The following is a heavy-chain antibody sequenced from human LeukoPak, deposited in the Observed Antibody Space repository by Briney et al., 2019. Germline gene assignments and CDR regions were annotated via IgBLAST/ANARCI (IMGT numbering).Heavy chain of an antibody. CDR1: GYTFTGYY. CDR3: ARESSSTSPFYAFDI. CDR2: INPNSGGT. D-gene: IGHD6-6*01. J-gene: IGHJ3*02. V-gene: IGHV1-2*02. Sequence: GASVKVSCKASGYTFTGYYMHWVRQAPGQGLEWMGWINPNSGGTNYAQKFQGRVTMTRDTSISTAYMELSRLRSDDTAVYYCARESSSTSPFYAFDIWGQGTMVTVSS.